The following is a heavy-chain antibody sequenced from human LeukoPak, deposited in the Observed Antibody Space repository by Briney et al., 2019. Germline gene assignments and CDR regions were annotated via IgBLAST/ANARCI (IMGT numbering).Heavy chain of an antibody. V-gene: IGHV1-69*05. CDR2: IIPIFGTA. D-gene: IGHD5-24*01. CDR1: GGTFSSYA. CDR3: ARVRDGYNPKEDYYYMDV. J-gene: IGHJ6*03. Sequence: ASVKVSCKASGGTFSSYAISWVRQAPGQGLEWMGGIIPIFGTANYAQKFQGRVTITTDESTSTAYMELSSLRSEDTAVYYCARVRDGYNPKEDYYYMDVWGKGTTVTVSS.